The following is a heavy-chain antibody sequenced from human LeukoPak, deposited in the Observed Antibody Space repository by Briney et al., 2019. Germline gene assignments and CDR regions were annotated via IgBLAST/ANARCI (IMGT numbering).Heavy chain of an antibody. CDR2: IYTSGST. V-gene: IGHV4-61*02. J-gene: IGHJ3*02. Sequence: SQTLSLTCTVSGGSIAGTSFYWSWIRQPAGKGLEWIGRIYTSGSTNYNPSLKSRVTISLDTSKNQFSLKLSSVIAADTAVYYCARLIWFGSASDIWGQGTMVTVSS. CDR1: GGSIAGTSFY. CDR3: ARLIWFGSASDI. D-gene: IGHD3-10*01.